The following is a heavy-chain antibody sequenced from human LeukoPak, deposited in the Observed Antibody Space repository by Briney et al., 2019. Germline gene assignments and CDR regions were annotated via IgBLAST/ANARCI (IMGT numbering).Heavy chain of an antibody. V-gene: IGHV1-46*01. CDR1: GYTFTSYY. J-gene: IGHJ3*02. CDR2: INPSGGST. Sequence: ASVKVSCKASGYTFTSYYMHWVRQAPGQGLEWMGIINPSGGSTSYAQKFQGRVTMTRDTSTSTVYMELSSLRSEDTVVYYCARSRWGYCSSTSCPDAFDIWGQGTMVTVSS. CDR3: ARSRWGYCSSTSCPDAFDI. D-gene: IGHD2-2*01.